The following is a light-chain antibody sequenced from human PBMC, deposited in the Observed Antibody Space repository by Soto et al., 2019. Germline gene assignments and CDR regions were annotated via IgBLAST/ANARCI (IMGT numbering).Light chain of an antibody. J-gene: IGLJ1*01. CDR2: EVS. CDR3: SLYTSENAYV. V-gene: IGLV2-18*01. Sequence: QYVLTQPLSVCGTPEQTVTISCTGTSTDFVGYNRVSWYQQPPGTAPKLMIYEVSKRPSGVPDRFSGSKSGNTASLTISGLQAADEADYYCSLYTSENAYVFGTGTKVTVL. CDR1: STDFVGYNR.